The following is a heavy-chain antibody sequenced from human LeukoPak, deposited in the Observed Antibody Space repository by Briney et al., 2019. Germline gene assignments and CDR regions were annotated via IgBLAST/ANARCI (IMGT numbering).Heavy chain of an antibody. CDR1: GYTFTDYY. Sequence: ASVKVSCKASGYTFTDYYIHWVRQAPGQGLKWMGRINPNSGGTNYAQKFQGRVTMTRDTSISTAYMELSRLRSDDTAVYYCARAYYDSSGLGFDYWGQGTLVTVSS. CDR3: ARAYYDSSGLGFDY. CDR2: INPNSGGT. V-gene: IGHV1-2*06. J-gene: IGHJ4*02. D-gene: IGHD3-22*01.